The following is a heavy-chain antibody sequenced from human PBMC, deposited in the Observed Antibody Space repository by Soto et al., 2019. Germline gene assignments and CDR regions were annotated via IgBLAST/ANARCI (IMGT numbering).Heavy chain of an antibody. J-gene: IGHJ4*02. D-gene: IGHD5-18*01. CDR1: GGTFSTYT. CDR2: ITPIFERA. Sequence: SVKVSCKASGGTFSTYTVSWVRQAPGQGLEWMGGITPIFERAKYAHKFQGTVTITADESTSTAYMELSSLRSEDAAVYYCASGRDTAMVHFDFWGQGXQVTVYS. CDR3: ASGRDTAMVHFDF. V-gene: IGHV1-69*13.